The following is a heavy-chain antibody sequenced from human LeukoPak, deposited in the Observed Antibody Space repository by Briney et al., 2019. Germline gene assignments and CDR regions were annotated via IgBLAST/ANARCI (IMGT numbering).Heavy chain of an antibody. V-gene: IGHV4-61*01. D-gene: IGHD1-26*01. J-gene: IGHJ4*02. Sequence: SETLSLTCTVSGGSVSSGSYYWSWIRQPPGKGLEWIGYIYYSGSTNYNPSLKSRVTISVDTSKNQFSLKLSSVTAADTAVYYCAAEVGDYVDYWGQGTLVTVSS. CDR2: IYYSGST. CDR3: AAEVGDYVDY. CDR1: GGSVSSGSYY.